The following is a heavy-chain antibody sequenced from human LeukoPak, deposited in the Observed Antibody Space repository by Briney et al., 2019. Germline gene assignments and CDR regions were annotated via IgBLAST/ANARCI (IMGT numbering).Heavy chain of an antibody. D-gene: IGHD2-2*02. Sequence: SETLSLTCTVSGGAISRYYWSWIRQPPGKGLEWIGYIYYRGSTNYNPSLKSRVTISVDTSKNQFSLKLSSVTAADTAVYYCARHIPSYCSSTSCYTARGMDVWGQGTTATVSS. CDR2: IYYRGST. V-gene: IGHV4-59*08. J-gene: IGHJ6*02. CDR1: GGAISRYY. CDR3: ARHIPSYCSSTSCYTARGMDV.